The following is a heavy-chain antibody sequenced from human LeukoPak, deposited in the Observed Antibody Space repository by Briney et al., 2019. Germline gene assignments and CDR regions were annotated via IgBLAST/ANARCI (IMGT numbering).Heavy chain of an antibody. J-gene: IGHJ4*02. CDR2: IHPADSDT. CDR3: ARMDDYGDYGIY. CDR1: GSIFTSYW. V-gene: IGHV5-51*01. Sequence: GASLQISCDGSGSIFTSYWIGWVRQLPGKVLEWMGIIHPADSDTRFSPSFLGQVTISADKSINTAYLQWSRLKASDTAIYYCARMDDYGDYGIYWGQGTLVTVSS. D-gene: IGHD4-17*01.